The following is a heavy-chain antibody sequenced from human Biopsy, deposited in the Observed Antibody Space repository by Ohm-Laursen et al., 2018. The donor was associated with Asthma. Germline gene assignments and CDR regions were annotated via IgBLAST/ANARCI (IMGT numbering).Heavy chain of an antibody. J-gene: IGHJ6*02. CDR2: LIPVLGTA. CDR1: GDSFSNYA. CDR3: ATEFSGSDRMLYYYSVMEV. V-gene: IGHV1-69*13. D-gene: IGHD5-12*01. Sequence: SVKVSCKASGDSFSNYAISWVRQAPRQGLEWMGGLIPVLGTADYAQMFEGRVTITADESTSTAYMELSSLRSEDTAVYYCATEFSGSDRMLYYYSVMEVWGQGTRVTVS.